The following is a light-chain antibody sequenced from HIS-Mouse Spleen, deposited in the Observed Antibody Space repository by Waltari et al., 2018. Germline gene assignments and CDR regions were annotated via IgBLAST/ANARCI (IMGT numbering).Light chain of an antibody. V-gene: IGLV2-14*03. Sequence: QSALTQPASVSGSPGQSITISCTGTSSDVGGYNYGSWYQQPPGKAPKLMFYDVSNQPSGVSNRFSGSKPGNTASLTISGLQAEDEADYYCSSYTSSSTYVFGTGTKVTVL. CDR3: SSYTSSSTYV. J-gene: IGLJ1*01. CDR2: DVS. CDR1: SSDVGGYNY.